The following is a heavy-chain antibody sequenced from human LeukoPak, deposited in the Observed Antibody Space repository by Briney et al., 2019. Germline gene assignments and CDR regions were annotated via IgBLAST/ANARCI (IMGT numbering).Heavy chain of an antibody. V-gene: IGHV3-23*01. J-gene: IGHJ4*02. Sequence: GGSLRLSCAASGFTFSSHAMTWVRQAPGKGLEWVSAISTSGGTTDYADSVKGRFTISRDNSKNTLYLQLNSLRAEDTAVYYCSKGGAPWRDFDYWGQGTLVTVSS. CDR2: ISTSGGTT. CDR3: SKGGAPWRDFDY. CDR1: GFTFSSHA. D-gene: IGHD3-3*01.